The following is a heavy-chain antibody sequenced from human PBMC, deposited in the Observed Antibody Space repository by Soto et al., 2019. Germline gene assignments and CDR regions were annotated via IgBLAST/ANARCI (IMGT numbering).Heavy chain of an antibody. J-gene: IGHJ6*02. D-gene: IGHD2-15*01. CDR2: IWYDGSNK. V-gene: IGHV3-33*01. CDR3: ARVGCSGGSCYQPYYYYGMDV. CDR1: GFTFSSYG. Sequence: SLRLSCAASGFTFSSYGMHWVRQAPGKGLEWVAVIWYDGSNKYYADSVKGRFTISRDNSKNTLYLQMNSLRAEDTAVYYCARVGCSGGSCYQPYYYYGMDVWGQGTTVTVSS.